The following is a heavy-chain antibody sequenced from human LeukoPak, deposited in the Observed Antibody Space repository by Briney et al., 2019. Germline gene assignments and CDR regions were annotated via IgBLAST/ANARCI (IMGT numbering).Heavy chain of an antibody. CDR3: ASQSTPVLPFDI. CDR2: IYSAGTT. V-gene: IGHV3-66*04. Sequence: PGGSLRLSCAASGFTDSSNYISWVRQAPGKGLEGVSVIYSAGTTYYADSVKGRFTISRDNSKNTLYLQMNSLRVGDTAVYYCASQSTPVLPFDIWGQGTMVTVSS. J-gene: IGHJ3*02. CDR1: GFTDSSNY.